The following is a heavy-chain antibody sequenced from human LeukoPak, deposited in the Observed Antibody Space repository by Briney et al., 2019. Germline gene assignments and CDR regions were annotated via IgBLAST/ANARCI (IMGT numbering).Heavy chain of an antibody. V-gene: IGHV3-23*01. CDR3: VKWGDYDILTGYYVSDF. CDR1: GFIFRNYG. Sequence: GGSLRLSCAASGFIFRNYGMSWVRQAPGKGLEWVSAITGSGDTTYYADSVKGRFTISRDNSKNTLYVEMNTLRAEDTAVYYCVKWGDYDILTGYYVSDFWGQGTLVTVSS. D-gene: IGHD3-9*01. J-gene: IGHJ4*02. CDR2: ITGSGDTT.